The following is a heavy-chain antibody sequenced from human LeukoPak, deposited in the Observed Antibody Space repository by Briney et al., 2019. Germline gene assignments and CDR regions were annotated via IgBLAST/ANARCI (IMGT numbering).Heavy chain of an antibody. V-gene: IGHV3-23*01. CDR3: AKGGSGSYWSYGMDV. J-gene: IGHJ6*02. Sequence: GGSLRLSCAASGFTVSSNFMSWVRQAPGKGLEWVSGISGSGGSTYYADSGKGRFTIFRDNSKNTLYLQMNSLRAEDTAVYYCAKGGSGSYWSYGMDVWGQGTTVTVSS. CDR1: GFTVSSNF. D-gene: IGHD3-10*01. CDR2: ISGSGGST.